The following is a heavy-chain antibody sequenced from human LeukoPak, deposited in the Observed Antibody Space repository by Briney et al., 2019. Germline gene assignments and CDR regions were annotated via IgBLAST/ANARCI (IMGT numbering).Heavy chain of an antibody. CDR3: ARDWELSRDY. CDR1: GFRFNTLW. Sequence: GGSLRLSCAASGFRFNTLWMGWVRQAPGKGLEWVANINEGGSAEYYAESVKGRFTISRDNAKNSVHLQMNSLRAEDTAVYYCARDWELSRDYWGQGTLVTVSS. D-gene: IGHD1-7*01. V-gene: IGHV3-7*01. J-gene: IGHJ4*02. CDR2: INEGGSAE.